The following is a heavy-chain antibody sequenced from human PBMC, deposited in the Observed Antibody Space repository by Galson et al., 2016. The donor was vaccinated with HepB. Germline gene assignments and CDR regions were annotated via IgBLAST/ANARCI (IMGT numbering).Heavy chain of an antibody. CDR2: VFLGGST. V-gene: IGHV3-53*01. CDR3: ARTSYRECTGTHCVNFRYYYNFMDV. D-gene: IGHD2-8*02. Sequence: SLRLSCAASGFTVSDYYMTWVRQAPGKGLEWVSVVFLGGSTYYAQSVEGHFTISRDDSKNTLHLQMNSLTAEDTAVYFCARTSYRECTGTHCVNFRYYYNFMDVWGKGTTVTVSS. CDR1: GFTVSDYY. J-gene: IGHJ6*03.